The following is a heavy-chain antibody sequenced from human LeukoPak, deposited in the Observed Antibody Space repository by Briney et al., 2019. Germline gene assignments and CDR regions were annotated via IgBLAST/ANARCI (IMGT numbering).Heavy chain of an antibody. J-gene: IGHJ4*02. Sequence: GGSLRLSCAASGFTVSSHYMNWVRQAPGKGLEWVSVIYSGGSTYYADSVKGRFTISRDNSKNTLYLQMNSLRAEDTAVYYCARGGIAAVNFDYWGQGTLVTVSS. CDR2: IYSGGST. CDR1: GFTVSSHY. V-gene: IGHV3-53*01. CDR3: ARGGIAAVNFDY. D-gene: IGHD6-13*01.